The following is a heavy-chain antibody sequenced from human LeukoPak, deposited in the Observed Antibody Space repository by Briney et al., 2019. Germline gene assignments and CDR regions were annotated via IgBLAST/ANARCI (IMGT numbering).Heavy chain of an antibody. Sequence: KPSETLSLTCTVSGGSISSSSYYWGWIRQPPGKGLEWIGSIYYSGSTYYNPSLKSRATISVDTSKNQFSLKLSSVTAADTAVYYCARLDGYNPYYYGMDVWGQGTTVTVSS. D-gene: IGHD5-24*01. CDR3: ARLDGYNPYYYGMDV. V-gene: IGHV4-39*01. J-gene: IGHJ6*02. CDR1: GGSISSSSYY. CDR2: IYYSGST.